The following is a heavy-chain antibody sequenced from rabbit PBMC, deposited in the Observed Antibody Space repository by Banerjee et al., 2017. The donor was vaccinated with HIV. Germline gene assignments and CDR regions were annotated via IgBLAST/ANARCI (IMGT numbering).Heavy chain of an antibody. CDR1: GFSFSISYY. CDR2: IDTSSGNT. CDR3: ARGSAYAGAGYAL. J-gene: IGHJ6*01. D-gene: IGHD4-2*01. V-gene: IGHV1S40*01. Sequence: QSLEESGGDLVKPGASLTLTCTASGFSFSISYYMCWVRQAPGKGLEWIACIDTSSGNTYYASWAKGRFTISKTSSTTVALQMTSLTAADTATYFCARGSAYAGAGYALWGPGTLVTVS.